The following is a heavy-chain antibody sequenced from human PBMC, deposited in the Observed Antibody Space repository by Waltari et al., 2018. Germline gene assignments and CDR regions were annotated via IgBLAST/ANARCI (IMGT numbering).Heavy chain of an antibody. CDR3: ARQRGSSLYLYFDL. CDR2: IYPGYSMT. CDR1: GYSFPNYW. Sequence: EAQLVQSGAEVKKPGESLTISCKASGYSFPNYWIGWVRQMPGKGLEWMGIIYPGYSMTRYNPAFQGQVTISADKSISTAYLQWSSLKASDTAIYYCARQRGSSLYLYFDLWGRGTLVTVSS. V-gene: IGHV5-51*01. J-gene: IGHJ2*01. D-gene: IGHD3-16*01.